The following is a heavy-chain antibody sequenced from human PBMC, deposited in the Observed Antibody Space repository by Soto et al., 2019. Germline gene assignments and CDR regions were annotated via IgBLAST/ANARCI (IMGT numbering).Heavy chain of an antibody. V-gene: IGHV4-59*08. CDR2: IYYSGST. Sequence: SETLSLTCTVSGGSISSYYWSWIRQPPGKGLEWIGYIYYSGSTNYNPSLKSRVTISVDTSKNQFSLKLSSVTAADTAVYYCARGIWARMDAFDIWGQGTMVTVSS. CDR3: ARGIWARMDAFDI. J-gene: IGHJ3*02. CDR1: GGSISSYY. D-gene: IGHD7-27*01.